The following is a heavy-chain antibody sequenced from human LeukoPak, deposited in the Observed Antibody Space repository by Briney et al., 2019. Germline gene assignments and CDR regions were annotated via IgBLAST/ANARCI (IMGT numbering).Heavy chain of an antibody. D-gene: IGHD3-22*01. CDR1: GFTFSSYV. CDR2: ISYDGSNK. CDR3: ARVERYYYDRSGYLDFAPFDY. J-gene: IGHJ4*02. Sequence: GGSLRLSCAASGFTFSSYVMHWVRQAPGKGLEWVAVISYDGSNKYDADSVKGRFTISRDNSKNTLYLQMNSLRAEDTAVYYCARVERYYYDRSGYLDFAPFDYWGQGTLVTVSS. V-gene: IGHV3-30*03.